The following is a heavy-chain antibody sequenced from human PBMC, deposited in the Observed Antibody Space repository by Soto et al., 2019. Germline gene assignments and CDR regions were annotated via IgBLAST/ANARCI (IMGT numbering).Heavy chain of an antibody. Sequence: QVQLVESGGGVVQPGTSLRLSCAASGFTFRRYGMHWVRQAPGKGLEWVATIWYDGSSTYYPDSVKGRFTISRDNSKNTLFLQMNGLTCEDTAVYYCARGGLERLGVGSWGLGTLVTVSS. D-gene: IGHD1-1*01. J-gene: IGHJ4*02. CDR2: IWYDGSST. CDR1: GFTFRRYG. V-gene: IGHV3-33*01. CDR3: ARGGLERLGVGS.